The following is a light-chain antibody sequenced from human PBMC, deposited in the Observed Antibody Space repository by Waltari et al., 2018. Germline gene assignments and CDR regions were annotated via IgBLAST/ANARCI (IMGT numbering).Light chain of an antibody. Sequence: QSVLTQPASVSGSPGQTLTISCTGTSSDGGDYYYVSWYQQHPGKAPKVLIYDVSKRPSGVSNRFSGSKSGNTAFLTISGLQPEDEADYYCNSYTDTTWVFGGGTKLTVL. CDR3: NSYTDTTWV. CDR1: SSDGGDYYY. V-gene: IGLV2-14*03. CDR2: DVS. J-gene: IGLJ3*02.